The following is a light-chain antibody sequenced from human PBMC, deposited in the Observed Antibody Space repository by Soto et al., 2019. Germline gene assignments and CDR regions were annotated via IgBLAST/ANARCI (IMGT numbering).Light chain of an antibody. J-gene: IGKJ1*01. CDR3: QQYNSYWT. Sequence: DIQMTQSPSTLSASVGDRVTVTFRASQSISTYLAWYQQKAGKAPKLLIYGASNLESGVPSRFSGSGSGTEFTLTISSLQPDDFATYYCQQYNSYWTFGQGTKVDIK. CDR1: QSISTY. CDR2: GAS. V-gene: IGKV1-5*01.